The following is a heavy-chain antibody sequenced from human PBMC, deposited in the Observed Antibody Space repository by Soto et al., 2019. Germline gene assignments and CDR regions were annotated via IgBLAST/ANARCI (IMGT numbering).Heavy chain of an antibody. CDR3: AKEAKEGRGSSWYRDFQH. D-gene: IGHD6-13*01. CDR1: GFTFSSYG. CDR2: ISYDGSNK. J-gene: IGHJ1*01. Sequence: QVQLVESGGGVVQPGRSLRLSCAASGFTFSSYGMHWVRQAPGKGLEWVAVISYDGSNKYYADSVKGRFTISRDNSKNTLYLQMNSLRAEDTAVYYCAKEAKEGRGSSWYRDFQHWGQGTLVTVSS. V-gene: IGHV3-30*18.